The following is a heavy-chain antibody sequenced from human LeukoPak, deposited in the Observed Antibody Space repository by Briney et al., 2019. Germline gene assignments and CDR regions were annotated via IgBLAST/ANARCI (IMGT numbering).Heavy chain of an antibody. CDR2: IYSSGST. CDR1: GGSISSYY. V-gene: IGHV4-59*01. D-gene: IGHD3-22*01. J-gene: IGHJ4*02. CDR3: ASHYYHSSGSYSFDY. Sequence: SETLSLTCTVSGGSISSYYWSWIRQPPGKGLEWIGYIYSSGSTNYNPSLESRVTISVDTSKNQFSLKLSSVTAADTAVYYCASHYYHSSGSYSFDYWGPGPLVTVSS.